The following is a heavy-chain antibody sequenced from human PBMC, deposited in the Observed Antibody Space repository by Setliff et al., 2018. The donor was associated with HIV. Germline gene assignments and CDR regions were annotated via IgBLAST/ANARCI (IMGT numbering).Heavy chain of an antibody. Sequence: LGESLKISCRGSGYRFADYWIGWVRQMPGKGLEWMGVIYPGDSDTRYNPSFQGQVAISADKSISTAYLQWSSLKASDTAMYYCARPGGTGPPAVFDYWGQGTLVTVSS. CDR1: GYRFADYW. CDR2: IYPGDSDT. J-gene: IGHJ4*02. CDR3: ARPGGTGPPAVFDY. V-gene: IGHV5-51*01.